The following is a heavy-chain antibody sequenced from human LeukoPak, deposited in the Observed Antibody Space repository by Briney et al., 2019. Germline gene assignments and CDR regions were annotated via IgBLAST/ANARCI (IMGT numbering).Heavy chain of an antibody. CDR2: IIPIFGTA. CDR1: GGTFISYA. V-gene: IGHV1-69*13. J-gene: IGHJ4*02. D-gene: IGHD3-10*01. Sequence: ASVKVSCTASGGTFISYAISWVRQAPGQGLEWMGGIIPIFGTANYAQKFQGRVTITADESTSTAYMELSSLRSEDTAVYYCARVITMVRGVIITHYYFDYWGQGTLVTVSS. CDR3: ARVITMVRGVIITHYYFDY.